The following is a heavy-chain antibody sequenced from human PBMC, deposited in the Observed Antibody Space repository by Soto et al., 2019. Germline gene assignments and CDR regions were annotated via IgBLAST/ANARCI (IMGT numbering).Heavy chain of an antibody. V-gene: IGHV3-23*01. Sequence: PGGSLRLSCAASGFTFSSYAMSWVRQAPGKGLEWVSAISGSGGSTYYADSVKGRFTISRDNSKNTLYLQMNSLRAEDTAVYYCAKTDPPSGYDPRAYYYMDVWGKGTTVTVSS. CDR1: GFTFSSYA. CDR2: ISGSGGST. D-gene: IGHD5-12*01. CDR3: AKTDPPSGYDPRAYYYMDV. J-gene: IGHJ6*03.